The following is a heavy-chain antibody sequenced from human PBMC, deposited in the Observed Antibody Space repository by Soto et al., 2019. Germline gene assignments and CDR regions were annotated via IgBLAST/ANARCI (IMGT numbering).Heavy chain of an antibody. CDR2: ISSSSSYI. D-gene: IGHD3-3*01. Sequence: LRLSCAASGFTFSSYSMNWVRQAPGKGLEWVSSISSSSSYIYYADSVKGQFTISRDNAKNSLYLQMNSLRAEDTAVYYCARAPLLRFLEWSTDYWGQGTLVTVSS. CDR3: ARAPLLRFLEWSTDY. CDR1: GFTFSSYS. J-gene: IGHJ4*02. V-gene: IGHV3-21*01.